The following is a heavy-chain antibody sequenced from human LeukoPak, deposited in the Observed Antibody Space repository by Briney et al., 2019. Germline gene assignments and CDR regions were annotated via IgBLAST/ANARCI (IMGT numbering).Heavy chain of an antibody. Sequence: GASVKVSCKASGGTFSSYAISWVRQAPGQGLEWMGWINPNSGGTNYAQKFQGRVTMTRDTSISTAYMELSRLRSDDTAVYYCASGGPLFKSWNCFDPWGQGTLVTVSS. J-gene: IGHJ5*02. CDR2: INPNSGGT. V-gene: IGHV1-2*02. CDR3: ASGGPLFKSWNCFDP. D-gene: IGHD2-21*01. CDR1: GGTFSSYA.